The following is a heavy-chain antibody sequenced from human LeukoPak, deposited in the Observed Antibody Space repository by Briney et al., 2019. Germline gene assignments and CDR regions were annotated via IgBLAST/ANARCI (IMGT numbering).Heavy chain of an antibody. CDR1: GFTFSNAW. D-gene: IGHD3-16*01. Sequence: GGSLRLSCAASGFTFSNAWMTWVRQAPGKGLEWVANIKQDGSEKYYVDSVKGRFTISRDNAKNSLYLQMNSLRAEDTAVYYCARDWPRGGYDYWGQGTLVTVSS. CDR2: IKQDGSEK. J-gene: IGHJ4*02. V-gene: IGHV3-7*01. CDR3: ARDWPRGGYDY.